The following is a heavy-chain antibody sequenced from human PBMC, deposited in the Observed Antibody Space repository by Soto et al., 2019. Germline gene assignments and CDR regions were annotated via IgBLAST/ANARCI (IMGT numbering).Heavy chain of an antibody. Sequence: QVQLMQSGAEVKKPGSSVKVSCKASGGTFSSYAISWVRQAPGQGLEWMGGIIPIFGTANYAQKFQGRVTITADESTSTAYMDLSSLRSEDTAVYYCARDDYSNNLIDYWGQAPLVTVSS. D-gene: IGHD4-4*01. CDR1: GGTFSSYA. CDR2: IIPIFGTA. V-gene: IGHV1-69*01. J-gene: IGHJ4*02. CDR3: ARDDYSNNLIDY.